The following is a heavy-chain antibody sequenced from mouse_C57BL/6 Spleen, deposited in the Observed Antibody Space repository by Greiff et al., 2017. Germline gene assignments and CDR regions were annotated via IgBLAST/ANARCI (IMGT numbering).Heavy chain of an antibody. D-gene: IGHD1-1*01. CDR3: ARDYGSSYDY. CDR1: GYTFTSYW. J-gene: IGHJ2*01. Sequence: QVQLKQPGAELVKPGASVKLSCKASGYTFTSYWMHWVKQRPGRGLEWIGRIDPISGGTKYNEKFKSKATLTVDKPSSTAYMQLSSLTSEDSAVYYGARDYGSSYDYWGQGTTLTVSS. CDR2: IDPISGGT. V-gene: IGHV1-72*01.